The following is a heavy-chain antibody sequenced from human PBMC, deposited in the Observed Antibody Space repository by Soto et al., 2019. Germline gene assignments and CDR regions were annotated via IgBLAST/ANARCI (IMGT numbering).Heavy chain of an antibody. CDR2: IYYSGST. CDR3: ARLFDPNIVVVPAAIFGVWFDP. Sequence: SETLSLTCTVSGGSISSGDYYWSWIRQPPGKGLEWIGYIYYSGSTNYNPSLKSRVTISVDTSKNQFSLKLSSVTAADTAVYYCARLFDPNIVVVPAAIFGVWFDPWGQGTLVTVSS. D-gene: IGHD2-2*02. CDR1: GGSISSGDYY. V-gene: IGHV4-61*08. J-gene: IGHJ5*02.